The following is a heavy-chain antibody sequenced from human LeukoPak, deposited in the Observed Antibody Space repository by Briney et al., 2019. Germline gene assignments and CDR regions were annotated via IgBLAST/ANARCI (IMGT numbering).Heavy chain of an antibody. CDR3: ARGPNYDSPGGELDFQH. CDR2: ISGSGGST. V-gene: IGHV3-23*01. D-gene: IGHD3-16*01. J-gene: IGHJ1*01. Sequence: PGGSLRLSCAASGFTFSRYAMTWVRQAPGEGLEWVSTISGSGGSTTYAGSVKGRFTISRDNSKNTLYLQMNSLRAEDTAVYYCARGPNYDSPGGELDFQHWGQGTLVTVSS. CDR1: GFTFSRYA.